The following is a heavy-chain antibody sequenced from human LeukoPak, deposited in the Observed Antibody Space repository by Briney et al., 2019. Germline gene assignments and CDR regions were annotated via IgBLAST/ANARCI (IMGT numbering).Heavy chain of an antibody. CDR1: GGSFSGYY. J-gene: IGHJ4*02. V-gene: IGHV4-34*01. CDR3: ARGGGIAAAGFDY. D-gene: IGHD6-13*01. CDR2: INHSGST. Sequence: SETLSLTCAVYGGSFSGYYWSWIRQPPGKGLEWIGEINHSGSTNYNPSLESRVTISVDASKNQFSLKLSSVTAADTAVYYCARGGGIAAAGFDYWGQGTLVTVSS.